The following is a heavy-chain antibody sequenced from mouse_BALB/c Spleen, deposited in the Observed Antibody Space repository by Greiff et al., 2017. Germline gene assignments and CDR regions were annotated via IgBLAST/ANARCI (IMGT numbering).Heavy chain of an antibody. CDR3: ARHVELGPGGYAMDY. J-gene: IGHJ4*01. CDR1: GFTFSSYG. Sequence: EVKLMESGGDLVKPGGSLKLSCAASGFTFSSYGMSWVRQTPDSVKGRFTISRDNAKNTLYLQMSSLKSEDTAMYYCARHVELGPGGYAMDYWGQGTSVTVSS. V-gene: IGHV5-6*01.